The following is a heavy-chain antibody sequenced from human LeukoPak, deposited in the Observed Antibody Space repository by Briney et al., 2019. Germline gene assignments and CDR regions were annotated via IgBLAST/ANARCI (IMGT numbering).Heavy chain of an antibody. Sequence: GGSLRLSCAASEFTFSTYDMHWVRQATGKGLEWVSTIDTAGNTWYPDSVKGRFTISRENAKNSLNLQMSSLRVGDTAVYYCARAKMPGIQTAGRVNYSDSWGQGTLVTVSS. V-gene: IGHV3-13*01. J-gene: IGHJ4*02. CDR1: EFTFSTYD. CDR2: IDTAGNT. CDR3: ARAKMPGIQTAGRVNYSDS. D-gene: IGHD6-13*01.